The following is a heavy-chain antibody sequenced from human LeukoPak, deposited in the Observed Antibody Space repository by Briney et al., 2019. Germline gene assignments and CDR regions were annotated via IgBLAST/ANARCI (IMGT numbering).Heavy chain of an antibody. CDR3: AREPIRKYCSSTSCPRYYYYGMDV. J-gene: IGHJ6*04. CDR2: INHSGST. CDR1: GGSFSGYY. Sequence: SETLSLTCAVYGGSFSGYYWSWIRQPPGNGLEWIGEINHSGSTNYNPSLKSRVTISVDTSKNQFSLKLSSVTAADTAVYYCAREPIRKYCSSTSCPRYYYYGMDVWGKGTTVTVSS. D-gene: IGHD2-2*01. V-gene: IGHV4-34*01.